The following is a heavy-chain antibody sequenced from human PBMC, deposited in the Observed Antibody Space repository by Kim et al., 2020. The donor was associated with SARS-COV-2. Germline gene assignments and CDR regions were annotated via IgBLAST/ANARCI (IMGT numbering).Heavy chain of an antibody. CDR2: IYWDDDK. CDR1: GFSLSISGVG. J-gene: IGHJ4*02. V-gene: IGHV2-5*02. Sequence: SGPTLVKPTQTLTLTCTFSGFSLSISGVGVGWIRQPPGEALEWLALIYWDDDKRYSPSLKSRLTITKDTSKNQVVLTVTNMDPVDTATYYCAYYGSDSYYFDFWGQGTLVTVSS. D-gene: IGHD3-10*01. CDR3: AYYGSDSYYFDF.